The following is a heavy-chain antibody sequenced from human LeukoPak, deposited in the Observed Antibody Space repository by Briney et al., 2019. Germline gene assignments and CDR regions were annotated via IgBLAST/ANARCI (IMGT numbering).Heavy chain of an antibody. CDR1: GFTLSSYA. Sequence: GGSLRLSCTASGFTLSSYAMSWVRQAPGKGLEWVSAISGSGGSTYYADSVKGRFTISRDNSKNTLYLQMNSLRAEDTAVYYCAKPRGRQLWLLDYWGQGTLVTVSS. J-gene: IGHJ4*02. CDR3: AKPRGRQLWLLDY. CDR2: ISGSGGST. V-gene: IGHV3-23*01. D-gene: IGHD5-18*01.